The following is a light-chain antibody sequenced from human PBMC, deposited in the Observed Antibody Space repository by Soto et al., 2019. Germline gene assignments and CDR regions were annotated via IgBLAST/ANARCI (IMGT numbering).Light chain of an antibody. CDR1: QSISGW. Sequence: DIQMTQSPSTLSAYVGDRVTITCRASQSISGWLAGYQQKPGQAPKLLIYKASSLESGVPSRFSGSGSGTEFTLTISRLQADDFATYYGQQYNNPWTFVQGTKVEIK. J-gene: IGKJ1*01. CDR2: KAS. V-gene: IGKV1-5*03. CDR3: QQYNNPWT.